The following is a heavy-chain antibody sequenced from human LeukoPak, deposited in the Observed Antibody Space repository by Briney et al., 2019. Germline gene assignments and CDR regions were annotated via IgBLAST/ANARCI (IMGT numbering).Heavy chain of an antibody. CDR1: GYTVGTNY. CDR2: IYSGGST. D-gene: IGHD3-10*01. V-gene: IGHV3-53*01. J-gene: IGHJ4*02. Sequence: PGGSLRLSCAASGYTVGTNYMSWVRQAPGKGLEWVSVIYSGGSTSYADSVKGRFTISRDNSKNTLYLQMNSLRAEDTAVYYCASLWFGSVDYWGQGTLVTVSS. CDR3: ASLWFGSVDY.